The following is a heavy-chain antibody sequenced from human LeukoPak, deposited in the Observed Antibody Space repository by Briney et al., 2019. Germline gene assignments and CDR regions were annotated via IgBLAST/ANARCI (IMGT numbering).Heavy chain of an antibody. CDR1: GFTVSSNY. V-gene: IGHV3-53*01. Sequence: GGSLRLSCAAPGFTVSSNYMNWVRQAPGKGLEWVSGIYSGGSTYYADSVKGRFTISRDNSKNTLFLQMNSLRAEDTAVYYCARISAYDDYWGQGTLVTVSS. CDR3: ARISAYDDY. J-gene: IGHJ4*02. CDR2: IYSGGST. D-gene: IGHD5-12*01.